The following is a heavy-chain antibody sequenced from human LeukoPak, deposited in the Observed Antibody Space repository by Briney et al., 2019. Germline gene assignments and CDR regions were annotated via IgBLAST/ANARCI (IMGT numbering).Heavy chain of an antibody. CDR1: GLTFSNYA. J-gene: IGHJ4*02. V-gene: IGHV3-23*01. CDR2: ISAGSGST. D-gene: IGHD1-26*01. Sequence: GGSLRLSCAASGLTFSNYAMTGVRQAPGNGQEWVSGISAGSGSTYYADSVKGRFTISRDNSKNTLYLQMSSLRAEDTAIYYCAIHESSIPYWGQGTLVTVSS. CDR3: AIHESSIPY.